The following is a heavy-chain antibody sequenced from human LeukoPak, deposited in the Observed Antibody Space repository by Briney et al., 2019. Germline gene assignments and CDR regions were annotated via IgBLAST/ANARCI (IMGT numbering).Heavy chain of an antibody. J-gene: IGHJ4*02. Sequence: ASVKVYCKASGYTFTSYAISWVRQAPGQGLEWMGWISVYNGNTNYAQKLQGRVTMTTDTSTSTAYMELRSLRSDDTAVYYCARGDIVVETPPTNWGQGTLVTVSS. CDR3: ARGDIVVETPPTN. D-gene: IGHD2-2*01. CDR2: ISVYNGNT. V-gene: IGHV1-18*04. CDR1: GYTFTSYA.